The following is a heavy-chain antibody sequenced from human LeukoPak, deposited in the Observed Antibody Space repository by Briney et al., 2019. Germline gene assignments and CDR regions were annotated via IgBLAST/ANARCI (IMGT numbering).Heavy chain of an antibody. D-gene: IGHD6-6*01. CDR1: GGSFSGYY. J-gene: IGHJ6*03. V-gene: IGHV4-34*01. CDR2: INHSGST. Sequence: SETLFLTCAVYGGSFSGYYWSWIRQPPGKGLEWIGEINHSGSTNYNPSLKSRVTISVDTSKNQFSLKLSSVTAADTAVYYCARGLRGSSIAAPYYYYYYMDVWGKGTTVTVSS. CDR3: ARGLRGSSIAAPYYYYYYMDV.